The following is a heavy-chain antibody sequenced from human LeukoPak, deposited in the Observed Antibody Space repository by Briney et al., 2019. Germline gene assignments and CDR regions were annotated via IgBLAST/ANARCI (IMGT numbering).Heavy chain of an antibody. Sequence: ASVKVSCKASGYIFTASYIHWVRQAPRQGLEWMGWINPNIGDTSFAKKFQGRVTLTRDTSITTTYLELTGRRSDDTAVYFCARGDCSGVSCYSVDSWGQGTLVTVSS. D-gene: IGHD2-15*01. CDR2: INPNIGDT. CDR3: ARGDCSGVSCYSVDS. V-gene: IGHV1-2*02. CDR1: GYIFTASY. J-gene: IGHJ4*02.